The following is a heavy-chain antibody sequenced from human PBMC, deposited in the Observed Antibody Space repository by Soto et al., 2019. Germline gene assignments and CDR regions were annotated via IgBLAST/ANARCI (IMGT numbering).Heavy chain of an antibody. J-gene: IGHJ4*02. Sequence: GESLKISCAASGFTFSSYAMSWVRQAPGKGLEWVSAISGSGGSTYYADSVKGRFTISRDNSKNTLYLQMNSLRAEDTAVYYCAKGQGYYDSSGYGPIDYWGQGTLVTVSS. CDR2: ISGSGGST. V-gene: IGHV3-23*01. CDR3: AKGQGYYDSSGYGPIDY. D-gene: IGHD3-22*01. CDR1: GFTFSSYA.